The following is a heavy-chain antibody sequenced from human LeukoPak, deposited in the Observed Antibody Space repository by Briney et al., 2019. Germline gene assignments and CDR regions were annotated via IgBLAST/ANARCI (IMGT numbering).Heavy chain of an antibody. Sequence: GGSLILSCTASGFTFGDYAMSWVRQAPGKGLEWVGFIRSKAYGVTTEYAASVKGRFTISRDDSKSIAYLQMNSLKTEDTAVYYCTRARPPYDYVWGSYRYSHYFDYWGQGTLVTVSS. D-gene: IGHD3-16*02. J-gene: IGHJ4*02. CDR2: IRSKAYGVTT. CDR1: GFTFGDYA. CDR3: TRARPPYDYVWGSYRYSHYFDY. V-gene: IGHV3-49*04.